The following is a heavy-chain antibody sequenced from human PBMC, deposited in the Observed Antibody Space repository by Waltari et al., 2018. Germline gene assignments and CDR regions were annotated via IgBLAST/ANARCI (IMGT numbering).Heavy chain of an antibody. V-gene: IGHV3-7*01. CDR1: GFTFSNYW. D-gene: IGHD3-10*01. CDR3: AGNSGKRFDP. CDR2: INQDGSDT. Sequence: EVQLVESGGALVQPGGSLRLSCAASGFTFSNYWMAWVRQAPGKGLEWVAKINQDGSDTKYVDSVKGRFTVSRDNAKNSLYLQMNSLRVEDTAVYYCAGNSGKRFDPWGQGTLVSVSS. J-gene: IGHJ5*02.